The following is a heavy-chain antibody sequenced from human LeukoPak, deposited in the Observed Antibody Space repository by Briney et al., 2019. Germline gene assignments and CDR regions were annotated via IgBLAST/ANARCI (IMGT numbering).Heavy chain of an antibody. CDR1: GFTFSSYS. J-gene: IGHJ6*02. CDR3: AREGNPAAAGPYYYYGMDV. CDR2: ISSSSSTI. D-gene: IGHD6-13*01. Sequence: GGSLRLSCAASGFTFSSYSMNWVRQAPGKGLEWVSYISSSSSTIYYADSVKGRFTISRDNAKNSLYLQMNSLRAEDTAVYYCAREGNPAAAGPYYYYGMDVWGQGTTVTVSS. V-gene: IGHV3-48*04.